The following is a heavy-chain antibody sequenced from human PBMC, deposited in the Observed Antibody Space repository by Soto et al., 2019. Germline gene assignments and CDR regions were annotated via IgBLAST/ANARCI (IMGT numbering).Heavy chain of an antibody. CDR3: ARGLLLWFGELFRYNWFDP. Sequence: SETLSLTCAVYGGSFSGYYWSWIRQPPGKGLEWIGEINHSGSTNYNPSLKSRVTISVDTSKNQFSLKLSSVTAADTAVYYCARGLLLWFGELFRYNWFDPWGQGTLVTV. CDR2: INHSGST. CDR1: GGSFSGYY. D-gene: IGHD3-10*01. V-gene: IGHV4-34*01. J-gene: IGHJ5*02.